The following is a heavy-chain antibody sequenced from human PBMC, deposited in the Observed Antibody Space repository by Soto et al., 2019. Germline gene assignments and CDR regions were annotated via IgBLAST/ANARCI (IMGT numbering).Heavy chain of an antibody. D-gene: IGHD2-15*01. CDR2: ISSSSSYI. CDR1: GFTFSSYS. J-gene: IGHJ4*02. V-gene: IGHV3-21*01. Sequence: EVQLVESGGGLVKPGGSLRLSCAASGFTFSSYSMNWVRQAPGKGLEWVSSISSSSSYIYYAYSVKGRFTISRDNAKNSLYLQMNSLRAEDTAVYYCARAYCSGGSCYYFDYWGQGTLVTVSS. CDR3: ARAYCSGGSCYYFDY.